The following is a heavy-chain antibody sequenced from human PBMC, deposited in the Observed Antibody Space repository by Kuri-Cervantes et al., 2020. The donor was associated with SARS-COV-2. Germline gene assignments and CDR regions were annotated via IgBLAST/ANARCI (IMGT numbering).Heavy chain of an antibody. CDR1: GGSISSGDYY. V-gene: IGHV4-30-4*08. Sequence: SCTVSGGSISSGDYYWSWIRQPPGKGLEWNGYIYYSGSTYYNPSLKSRVTISVDTSKNQFSLKLSSVTAADTAVYYCARSGRVYDYYYYYMDVWGKGTTVTVSS. J-gene: IGHJ6*03. D-gene: IGHD1-26*01. CDR2: IYYSGST. CDR3: ARSGRVYDYYYYYMDV.